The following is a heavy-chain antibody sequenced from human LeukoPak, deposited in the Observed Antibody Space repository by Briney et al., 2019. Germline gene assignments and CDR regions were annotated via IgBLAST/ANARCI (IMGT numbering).Heavy chain of an antibody. CDR3: AKDTHLMITFLRGGVADY. CDR1: GFTFDDYA. J-gene: IGHJ4*02. CDR2: ISWNSGSI. V-gene: IGHV3-9*01. Sequence: GGSLRLSCAASGFTFDDYAMHWVRQAPGKGLEWVSGISWNSGSIGYADSVKGRFTISRDNAKNSLYLQMNSLRAEDTALYYCAKDTHLMITFLRGGVADYWGQGTLVTVSS. D-gene: IGHD3-16*01.